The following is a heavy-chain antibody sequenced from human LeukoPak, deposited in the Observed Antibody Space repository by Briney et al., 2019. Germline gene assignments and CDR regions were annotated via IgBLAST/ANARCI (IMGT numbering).Heavy chain of an antibody. Sequence: PGGSLRLSCAASGFTLSSYDMHWVRQATGKGLEWVSAIGTAGDTYYPGSVKGRFTISRENAKNSLYLQMNSLRAGDTAVYYCARSLAGFYGSGEFDYWGQGTLVTVSS. V-gene: IGHV3-13*01. CDR2: IGTAGDT. J-gene: IGHJ4*02. CDR1: GFTLSSYD. CDR3: ARSLAGFYGSGEFDY. D-gene: IGHD3-10*01.